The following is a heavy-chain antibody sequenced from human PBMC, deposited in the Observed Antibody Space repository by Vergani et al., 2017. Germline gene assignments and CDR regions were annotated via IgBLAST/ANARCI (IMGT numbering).Heavy chain of an antibody. CDR3: TRHVPCGDGACLHFDH. D-gene: IGHD2-21*01. Sequence: EVQLVESGGGLVQPGESLKISCKGSGYSFTSYWIGWVRQMPGKGLEWMGIIYPIDSKIAYSPSFQGQAIMSLDKSITTAYLQWRSLKASDTAIYYCTRHVPCGDGACLHFDHWGQGTQVTVSS. CDR2: IYPIDSKI. V-gene: IGHV5-51*01. J-gene: IGHJ4*02. CDR1: GYSFTSYW.